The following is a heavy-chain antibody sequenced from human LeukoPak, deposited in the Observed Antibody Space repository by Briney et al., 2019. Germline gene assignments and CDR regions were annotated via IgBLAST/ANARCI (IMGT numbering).Heavy chain of an antibody. J-gene: IGHJ4*02. D-gene: IGHD3-22*01. V-gene: IGHV3-30-3*01. Sequence: GGSLRLSCAASGFTFSSYAMSWVRQAPGKGLEWVALISYDGSNKYYADSVKGRFTISRDNSKNTLYLQMNSLRAEDTAVYYCARSGPYYYDSSGYSPFDYWGQGTLVTVSS. CDR1: GFTFSSYA. CDR3: ARSGPYYYDSSGYSPFDY. CDR2: ISYDGSNK.